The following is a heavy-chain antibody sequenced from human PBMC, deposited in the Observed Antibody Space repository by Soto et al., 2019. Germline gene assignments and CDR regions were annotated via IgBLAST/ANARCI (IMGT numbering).Heavy chain of an antibody. V-gene: IGHV3-33*01. D-gene: IGHD6-19*01. CDR2: IWYDGSNK. Sequence: PGGSLRLSCAASGFTFSSYGMHWVRQAPGKGLEWVAVIWYDGSNKYYADSVKGRFTISRDNSKNTLYLQMNSLRAEDTAVYYCARERGVEQWGDGYFDYWGQETLVTVS. CDR3: ARERGVEQWGDGYFDY. J-gene: IGHJ4*02. CDR1: GFTFSSYG.